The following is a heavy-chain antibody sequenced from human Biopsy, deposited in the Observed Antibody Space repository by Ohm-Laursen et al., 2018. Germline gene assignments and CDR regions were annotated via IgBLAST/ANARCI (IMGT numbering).Heavy chain of an antibody. CDR3: ARTPRDSFWSGSYKRGLWFDP. CDR2: VYNGGIT. D-gene: IGHD3-3*01. CDR1: GGSIISYY. J-gene: IGHJ5*02. V-gene: IGHV4-59*01. Sequence: TLSLTCCVSGGSIISYYWTWIRQPPGKGLEWIGHVYNGGITNYNPSLKSRVTISKDTSKNQFSLQVNSVTAADTAVYYCARTPRDSFWSGSYKRGLWFDPRGQGTLVTVSS.